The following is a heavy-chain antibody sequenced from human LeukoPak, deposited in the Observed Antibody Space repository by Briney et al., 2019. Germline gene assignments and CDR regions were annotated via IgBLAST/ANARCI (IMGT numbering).Heavy chain of an antibody. CDR3: ATPSRYSSGWYGVGY. CDR2: INHSGST. V-gene: IGHV4-34*01. J-gene: IGHJ4*02. CDR1: GGSSSGYY. Sequence: SETLSLTCAVYGGSSSGYYWSWIRQPPGKGLEWIGEINHSGSTNYNPSLKSRVTISVDTSKNQFSLKLSSVTAADTAVYYCATPSRYSSGWYGVGYWGQGTLVTVSS. D-gene: IGHD6-19*01.